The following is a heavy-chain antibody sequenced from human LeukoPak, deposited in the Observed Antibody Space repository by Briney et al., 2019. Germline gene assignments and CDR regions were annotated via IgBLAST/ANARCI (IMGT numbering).Heavy chain of an antibody. Sequence: SETLSLTCTVSGGSISGYYWSWIRQPPGKGLEWIGCISYSGSTKHNPSLKSRVSISLDTSKKQFSLHLSSVTAADTAVYYCVRDFDAWSAIDIWGQGTMVTVSS. V-gene: IGHV4-59*01. D-gene: IGHD3-3*01. J-gene: IGHJ3*02. CDR3: VRDFDAWSAIDI. CDR1: GGSISGYY. CDR2: ISYSGST.